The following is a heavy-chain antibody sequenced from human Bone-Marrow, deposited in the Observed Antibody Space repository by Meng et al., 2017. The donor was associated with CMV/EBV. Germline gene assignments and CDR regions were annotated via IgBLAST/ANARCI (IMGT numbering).Heavy chain of an antibody. J-gene: IGHJ6*02. CDR1: GFTFSSYSMN. CDR2: IYYSGST. V-gene: IGHV4-39*01. CDR3: ARRVKVRTFVPYYYYGMDV. D-gene: IGHD1/OR15-1a*01. Sequence: GSLRLSCAASGFTFSSYSMNWVRQPPGKGLEWIGSIYYSGSTYYNPSLKSRVTISVDTSKNQFSLKLSSVTAADTAVYYCARRVKVRTFVPYYYYGMDVWGQGTTVAVSS.